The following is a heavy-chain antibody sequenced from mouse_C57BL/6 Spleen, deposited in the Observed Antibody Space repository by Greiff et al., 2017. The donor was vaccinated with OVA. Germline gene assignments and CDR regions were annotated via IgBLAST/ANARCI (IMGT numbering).Heavy chain of an antibody. J-gene: IGHJ2*01. CDR1: GYTFTDYE. CDR3: TSTMGY. Sequence: QVQLQQSGAELVRPGASVTLSCKASGYTFTDYEMHWVKQTPVHGLEWIGAIDPETGGTAYNQKFKGKAILTADNSSSTAYMELRSLTSEDSAVYYGTSTMGYWGQGTTLTVSS. V-gene: IGHV1-15*01. D-gene: IGHD2-1*01. CDR2: IDPETGGT.